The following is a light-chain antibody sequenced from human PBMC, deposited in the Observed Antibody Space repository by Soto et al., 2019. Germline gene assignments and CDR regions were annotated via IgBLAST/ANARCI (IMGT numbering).Light chain of an antibody. CDR1: SSDVGRYIY. V-gene: IGLV2-8*01. J-gene: IGLJ1*01. CDR3: SSYGGSNTYV. CDR2: EVS. Sequence: QSVLTQPPSASGSPGQSVTISCTGTSSDVGRYIYVSWYQQHPGKAPKIIMYEVSKRPSGVPDRFSGSKSGNTASLTVSGLQAGDEADYYCSSYGGSNTYVFGTGTKVTVL.